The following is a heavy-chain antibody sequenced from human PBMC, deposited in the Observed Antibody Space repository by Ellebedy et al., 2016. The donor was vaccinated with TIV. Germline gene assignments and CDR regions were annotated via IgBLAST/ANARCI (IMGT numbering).Heavy chain of an antibody. D-gene: IGHD3-22*01. J-gene: IGHJ4*02. CDR1: GGTFSSYA. Sequence: ASVKVSCXASGGTFSSYAISWVRQAPGQGLEWMGWINPNSGGTNYAQKFQGRVTMTRDTSISTAYMELRSLRSDDTAVYYCARDPHYYDSSGFDYWGQGTLVTVSS. CDR3: ARDPHYYDSSGFDY. V-gene: IGHV1-2*02. CDR2: INPNSGGT.